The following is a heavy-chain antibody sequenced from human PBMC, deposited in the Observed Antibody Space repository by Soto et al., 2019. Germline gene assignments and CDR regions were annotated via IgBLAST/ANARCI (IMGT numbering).Heavy chain of an antibody. CDR1: GYTLTELS. CDR3: AREGIAVAGPYYFDY. V-gene: IGHV1-24*01. D-gene: IGHD6-19*01. J-gene: IGHJ4*02. CDR2: IDADDGNT. Sequence: ASVKVSCKVSGYTLTELSMHWVRQAPGKGLEWMGGIDADDGNTNYAQKFQGRVTMTTDTSTSTAYMELRSLRSDDTAVYYCAREGIAVAGPYYFDYWGQGTLVTVSS.